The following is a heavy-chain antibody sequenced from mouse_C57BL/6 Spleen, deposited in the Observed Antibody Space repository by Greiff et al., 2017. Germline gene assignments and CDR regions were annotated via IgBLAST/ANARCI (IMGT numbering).Heavy chain of an antibody. CDR3: AREAVVTYYFDY. V-gene: IGHV1-76*01. CDR2: IYPGSGNT. Sequence: QVQLQQSGAELVRPGASVKLSCKASGYTFTDYYINWVKQRPGQGLEWIARIYPGSGNTNYNEKFKGKATMTAEKSSSTAYMQLSSLTSEDSAVYFCAREAVVTYYFDYWGQGTTLTVSS. J-gene: IGHJ2*01. CDR1: GYTFTDYY. D-gene: IGHD2-5*01.